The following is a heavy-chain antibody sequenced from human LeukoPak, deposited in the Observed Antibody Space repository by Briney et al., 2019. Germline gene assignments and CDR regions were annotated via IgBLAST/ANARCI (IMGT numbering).Heavy chain of an antibody. CDR3: ARSIWSGPKGSWFDP. D-gene: IGHD3-3*01. Sequence: ASVKVSCKASGYTFTSYGISWVRQAPGQGLEWMRWISAYNGNTNYAQKLQGRVTMTTDTSTSTAYMELRSLRSDDTAVYYCARSIWSGPKGSWFDPWGQGTLVTVSS. J-gene: IGHJ5*02. V-gene: IGHV1-18*01. CDR2: ISAYNGNT. CDR1: GYTFTSYG.